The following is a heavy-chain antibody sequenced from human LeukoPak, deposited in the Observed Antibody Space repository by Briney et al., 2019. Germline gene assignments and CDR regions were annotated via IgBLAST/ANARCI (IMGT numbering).Heavy chain of an antibody. CDR1: GGSISSYY. CDR2: IYYSGTT. CDR3: ARAVGGDGSGSL. D-gene: IGHD3-10*01. J-gene: IGHJ4*02. V-gene: IGHV4-59*01. Sequence: QSSETLSLTCTVSGGSISSYYWNWIRQPPGKGLEWIGYIYYSGTTNYNPSLKSRVTISVDMSTRQISLKLSSVTAADTAVYYCARAVGGDGSGSLWGPGTLVTVSS.